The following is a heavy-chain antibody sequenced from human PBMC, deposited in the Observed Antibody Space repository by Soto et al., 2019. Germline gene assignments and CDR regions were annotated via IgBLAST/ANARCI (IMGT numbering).Heavy chain of an antibody. D-gene: IGHD6-13*01. V-gene: IGHV3-74*01. J-gene: IGHJ6*03. CDR1: GFTFSSYW. CDR3: VRGSWQKCYIDV. CDR2: LNSDGTSA. Sequence: EVQLVESGGGLVQPGGSLRLSCAASGFTFSSYWMHWVRQAPGKGLVWVSRLNSDGTSANYADSVKGRFTTSRDNAQNTVYMQMHSLRAEDTAVYYCVRGSWQKCYIDVWGKGTTVTVSS.